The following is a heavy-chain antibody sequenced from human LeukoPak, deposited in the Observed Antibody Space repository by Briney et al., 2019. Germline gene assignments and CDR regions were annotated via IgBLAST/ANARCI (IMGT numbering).Heavy chain of an antibody. CDR3: ARDSSGFNPNYFDY. V-gene: IGHV3-33*01. D-gene: IGHD3-22*01. CDR1: GFTFSSYG. Sequence: GGSLRLSCAASGFTFSSYGMHWVRQAPGKGLEWVAVIWYDGSNKYYADPVKGRFTISRDNSKNTLYLQMNSLRAEDTAVYYCARDSSGFNPNYFDYWGQGTLVTVSS. CDR2: IWYDGSNK. J-gene: IGHJ4*02.